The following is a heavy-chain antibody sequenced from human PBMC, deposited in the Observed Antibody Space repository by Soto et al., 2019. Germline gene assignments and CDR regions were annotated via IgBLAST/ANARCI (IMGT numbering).Heavy chain of an antibody. D-gene: IGHD4-17*01. CDR1: GFTFSDFW. CDR3: ARKSTVRGIDS. CDR2: IKQDGSEI. V-gene: IGHV3-7*01. Sequence: VQLVESGGGLVQPGGSLRLSCAASGFTFSDFWMTWVRQAPGKGLEWVANIKQDGSEIYYVDSVKGRFTISRDNAKNSLYLQMNSLRAEDTAVYYCARKSTVRGIDSWGQGTLVTVSS. J-gene: IGHJ4*02.